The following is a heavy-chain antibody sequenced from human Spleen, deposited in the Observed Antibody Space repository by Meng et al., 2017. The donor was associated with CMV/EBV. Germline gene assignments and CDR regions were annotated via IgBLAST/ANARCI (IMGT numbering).Heavy chain of an antibody. CDR1: GFTFSSYG. Sequence: GGSLRLSCAASGFTFSSYGMHWVRQAPGKGLEWVAFIRYDGSNKYYADSVKGRFTISRDNSKNTLYLQMNSLRAEDTAVYYCARNTHDIVVVPAAILEGHGMDVWGQGTTVTVSS. CDR3: ARNTHDIVVVPAAILEGHGMDV. CDR2: IRYDGSNK. J-gene: IGHJ6*02. V-gene: IGHV3-30*02. D-gene: IGHD2-2*01.